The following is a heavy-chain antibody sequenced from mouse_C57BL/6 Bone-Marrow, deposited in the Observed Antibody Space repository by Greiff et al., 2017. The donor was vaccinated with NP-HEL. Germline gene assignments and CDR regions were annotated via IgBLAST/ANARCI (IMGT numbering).Heavy chain of an antibody. V-gene: IGHV1-59*01. Sequence: LQQPGAELVRPGTSVKLSCKASGYTFTSYWMHWVKQRPGQGLEWIGVIDPSDSYTNYNQKFKGKATLTVDTSSSTAYMQLSSLTSEDSAVYYCARGGPPADYWGQGTTLTVSS. CDR2: IDPSDSYT. CDR1: GYTFTSYW. CDR3: ARGGPPADY. J-gene: IGHJ2*01. D-gene: IGHD3-3*01.